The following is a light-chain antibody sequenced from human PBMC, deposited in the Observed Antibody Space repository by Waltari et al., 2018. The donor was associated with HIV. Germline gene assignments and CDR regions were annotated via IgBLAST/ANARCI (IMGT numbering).Light chain of an antibody. Sequence: QSALTQPPSASGSPGQSVTLSCTGTNSDIGTYDSVSWYHQHPGKAPKLVISEVTKRPSGVSDRFSGSKSGNTAFLTVSGLQAEDEADYYCSSFANRDGFYVLFGGGTRLTVL. CDR1: NSDIGTYDS. J-gene: IGLJ2*01. CDR3: SSFANRDGFYVL. CDR2: EVT. V-gene: IGLV2-8*01.